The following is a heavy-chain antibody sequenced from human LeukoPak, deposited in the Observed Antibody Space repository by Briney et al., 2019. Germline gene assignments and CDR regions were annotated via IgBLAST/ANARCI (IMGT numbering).Heavy chain of an antibody. V-gene: IGHV3-21*01. D-gene: IGHD4-17*01. J-gene: IGHJ4*02. CDR1: GFTFSSYS. Sequence: GGSLRLSCAASGFTFSSYSMNWVRQAPGKGPEWVSSISSSSSYIYYADSVKGRFTISRDNAKNSLYLQMNSLRAEDTAVYYCARNGDGPYFDYWGQGTLVTVSS. CDR2: ISSSSSYI. CDR3: ARNGDGPYFDY.